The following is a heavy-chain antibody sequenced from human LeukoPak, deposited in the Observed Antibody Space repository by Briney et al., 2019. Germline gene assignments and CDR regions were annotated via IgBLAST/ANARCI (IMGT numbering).Heavy chain of an antibody. D-gene: IGHD1-26*01. CDR1: GFTFDDYA. CDR2: ISWNSGSI. Sequence: GGSLRLSCAASGFTFDDYAMHWVRQAPGKGLEWVSGISWNSGSIGYADSVKGRFTISRDNAKNSLYLQMNSLRAEDTALYYRAKGGAGGNYFDYWGQGTLVTVSS. J-gene: IGHJ4*02. CDR3: AKGGAGGNYFDY. V-gene: IGHV3-9*01.